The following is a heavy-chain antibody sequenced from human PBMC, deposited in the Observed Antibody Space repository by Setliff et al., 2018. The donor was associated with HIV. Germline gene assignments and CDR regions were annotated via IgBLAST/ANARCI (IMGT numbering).Heavy chain of an antibody. CDR1: GYTFTGYY. V-gene: IGHV1-2*02. D-gene: IGHD1-1*01. Sequence: ASVKVSCKASGYTFTGYYIHWVRQAPGQGLEWMGWIIPNSDDTNYAQKFQGRVTMTRDTSISTAYMETSRLRSDDTAIYYCARAAGDWNTFDIWGQGTMVTVSS. CDR3: ARAAGDWNTFDI. J-gene: IGHJ3*02. CDR2: IIPNSDDT.